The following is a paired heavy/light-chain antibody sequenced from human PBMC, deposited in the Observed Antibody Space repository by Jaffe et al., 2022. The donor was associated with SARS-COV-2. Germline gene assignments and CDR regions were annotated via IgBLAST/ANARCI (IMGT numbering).Light chain of an antibody. Sequence: QSVLTQPPSVSGAPGQRVTISCTGSSSNIGAGYDVHWYQQFPGTAPKLLIYGNSDRPSGVPDRFSGSKSGTSASLAITGLQAEDEADYYCQSFDNSLSGSGVFGGGTKLTVL. V-gene: IGLV1-40*01. J-gene: IGLJ2*01. CDR3: QSFDNSLSGSGV. CDR2: GNS. CDR1: SSNIGAGYD.
Heavy chain of an antibody. CDR1: GGSITSYY. J-gene: IGHJ3*02. Sequence: QVQLQESGPGLVKPSETLSLTCSVSGGSITSYYWSWIRQPPGKGLECIGYVSYTGGTNYNPSLKSRVTILVDTSKNQFSLKLSSVTAADTALYYCARQRGYCRGGSCYSRAFDIWGQGTMVTVSS. V-gene: IGHV4-59*08. CDR2: VSYTGGT. CDR3: ARQRGYCRGGSCYSRAFDI. D-gene: IGHD2-15*01.